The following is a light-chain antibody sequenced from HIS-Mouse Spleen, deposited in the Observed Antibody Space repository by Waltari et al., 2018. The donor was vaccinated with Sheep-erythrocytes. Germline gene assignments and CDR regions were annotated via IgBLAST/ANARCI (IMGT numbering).Light chain of an antibody. Sequence: QSALTQPASVSGSPGQSITISCTGTSSDGGSYHLVSWYQQHPGKAPKLMIYEGSKRPSGVSNRFSGSKSGNTASLTISGLQAEDEADYYCCSYAGSSTPWVFGGGTKLTVL. V-gene: IGLV2-23*01. CDR2: EGS. CDR3: CSYAGSSTPWV. CDR1: SSDGGSYHL. J-gene: IGLJ3*02.